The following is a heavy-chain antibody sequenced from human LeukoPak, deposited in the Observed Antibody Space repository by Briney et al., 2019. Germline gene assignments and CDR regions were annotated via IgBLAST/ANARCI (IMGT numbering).Heavy chain of an antibody. CDR2: IYHSGST. V-gene: IGHV4-38-2*02. CDR3: ARKWMGGPSNWFDP. Sequence: SETLSLTCTVSGYSISSGYYWGWIRQPPGKGLEWIGSIYHSGSTYYNPSLKSRVTISVDTSKNQFSLKLSSVTAADMAVYYCARKWMGGPSNWFDPWGQGTLVTVSS. CDR1: GYSISSGYY. D-gene: IGHD6-19*01. J-gene: IGHJ5*02.